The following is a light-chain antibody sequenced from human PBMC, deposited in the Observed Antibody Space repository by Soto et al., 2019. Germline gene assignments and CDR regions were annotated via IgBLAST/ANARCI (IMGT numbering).Light chain of an antibody. CDR2: DTS. J-gene: IGKJ4*01. V-gene: IGKV3-11*01. Sequence: EIVLTQYPATLSLSPGERATLSCRASQSVRSYLAWYQQKPGQAPRLLIYDTSNRATGIPARFSGSGSGTDFTLTISSLETEDFAVYYCQQRSSWPLTFGGGTKVEI. CDR3: QQRSSWPLT. CDR1: QSVRSY.